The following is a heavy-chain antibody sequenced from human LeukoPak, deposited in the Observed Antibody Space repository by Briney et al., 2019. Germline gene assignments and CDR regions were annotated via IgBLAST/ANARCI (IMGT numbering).Heavy chain of an antibody. Sequence: SVKVSCKASGGTFSSYAISWVRQAPGQGLEWMGGIIPIFGTANYAQKLQGRVTMTTDTSTSTAYMELRSLRSDDTAVYYCARDFANYYDSSGYKPAVWGQGTLVTVSS. CDR1: GGTFSSYA. V-gene: IGHV1-69*05. D-gene: IGHD3-22*01. CDR2: IIPIFGTA. CDR3: ARDFANYYDSSGYKPAV. J-gene: IGHJ4*02.